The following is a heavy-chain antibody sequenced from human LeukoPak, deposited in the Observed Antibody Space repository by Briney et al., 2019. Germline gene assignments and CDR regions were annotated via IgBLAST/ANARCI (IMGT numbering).Heavy chain of an antibody. CDR3: ARETDIAVAANYFDY. V-gene: IGHV1-46*01. D-gene: IGHD6-19*01. J-gene: IGHJ4*02. CDR1: GNSFTNYY. Sequence: WASVKVSCKASGNSFTNYYIHWVRQAPGQGPEWMGIINPSGGGTTYAPKFQGRVTMTKDTSTSTVYMVLSRLGSADTALYYCARETDIAVAANYFDYWGQGTLVTVSS. CDR2: INPSGGGT.